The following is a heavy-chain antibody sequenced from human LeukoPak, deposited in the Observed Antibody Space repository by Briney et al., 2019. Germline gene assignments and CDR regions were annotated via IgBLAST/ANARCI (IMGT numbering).Heavy chain of an antibody. J-gene: IGHJ3*02. CDR2: ISSSDGTR. CDR1: GFSFSAYY. CDR3: ARDKGGGAFDI. V-gene: IGHV3-11*01. Sequence: GRSLRLSCAASGFSFSAYYMNWIRQAPGKGLEWVSYISSSDGTRYYADSVKGRFTISRDNAENSLYLQMNSLRAEDTAVYYCARDKGGGAFDIWGQGTMVTVSS. D-gene: IGHD3-16*01.